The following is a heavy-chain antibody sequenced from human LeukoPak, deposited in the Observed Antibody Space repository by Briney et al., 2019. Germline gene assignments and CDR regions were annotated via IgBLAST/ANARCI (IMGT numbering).Heavy chain of an antibody. D-gene: IGHD6-13*01. Sequence: PSETLSLTCTVSGGSISTYYWSWIRQPPGKGLEWIGNIYYSGSTNYNPSLKSRVTISVDTSKNQFSLKLSSVIAADTAVYYCAKGGSSWYDVSDIWGQGTVVTVSS. J-gene: IGHJ3*02. CDR3: AKGGSSWYDVSDI. CDR1: GGSISTYY. V-gene: IGHV4-59*01. CDR2: IYYSGST.